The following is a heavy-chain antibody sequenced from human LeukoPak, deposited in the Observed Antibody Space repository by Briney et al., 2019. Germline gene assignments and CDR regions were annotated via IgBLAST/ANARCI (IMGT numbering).Heavy chain of an antibody. CDR3: ARGFHSDSSAF. CDR2: IYYSGST. Sequence: SETLSLTCTVSGGSISSYYWSWIRQPPGKELEWIGYIYYSGSTNYNPSLKSRVTISVDTSKNQFSLKLSSVTAADTAVYYCARGFHSDSSAFWGQGTLVTVSS. D-gene: IGHD3-22*01. V-gene: IGHV4-59*01. CDR1: GGSISSYY. J-gene: IGHJ4*02.